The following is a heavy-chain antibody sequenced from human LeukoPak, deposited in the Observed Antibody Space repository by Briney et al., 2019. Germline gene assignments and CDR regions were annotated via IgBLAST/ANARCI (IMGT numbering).Heavy chain of an antibody. CDR2: LNPSGGST. D-gene: IGHD5-12*01. CDR1: GYTFTTYY. V-gene: IGHV1-46*01. Sequence: GASVKVSCKASGYTFTTYYMHWVRQAPGQGLEWMGILNPSGGSTTYAQKFQGRVTMTRDMSTSTVYMELSSLRSEDTAMYYCARDTLDYNFDYWGQGTLVTASS. J-gene: IGHJ4*02. CDR3: ARDTLDYNFDY.